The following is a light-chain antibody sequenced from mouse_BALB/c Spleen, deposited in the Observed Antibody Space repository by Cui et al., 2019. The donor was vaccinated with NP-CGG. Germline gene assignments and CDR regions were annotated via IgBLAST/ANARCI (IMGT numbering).Light chain of an antibody. V-gene: IGLV1*01. CDR1: TGAVTTSNY. CDR2: GTN. J-gene: IGLJ1*01. Sequence: QAVVTQESALITSPGETVTLTCRSSTGAVTTSNYANWVQEKPDHLFTGLIGGTNNRPPGVPARFSGSLIGDKAALTITGPQTEDETIYFCALWYSNHWVFGGGTKLTVL. CDR3: ALWYSNHWV.